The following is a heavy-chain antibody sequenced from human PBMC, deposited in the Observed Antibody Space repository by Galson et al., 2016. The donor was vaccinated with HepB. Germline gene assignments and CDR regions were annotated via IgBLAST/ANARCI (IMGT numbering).Heavy chain of an antibody. CDR3: AKEGGIASTGAGTEPILYYYYGMDV. D-gene: IGHD6-13*01. J-gene: IGHJ6*02. CDR2: ISGSGGST. Sequence: SLRLSCAASGFTFSSYAMNWVRQAPGKGLQWVSAISGSGGSTDYADSVKGRFTISRDNSKSTLYLQMNSLRAEDTAVYYCAKEGGIASTGAGTEPILYYYYGMDVWGQGTTVTVSS. V-gene: IGHV3-23*01. CDR1: GFTFSSYA.